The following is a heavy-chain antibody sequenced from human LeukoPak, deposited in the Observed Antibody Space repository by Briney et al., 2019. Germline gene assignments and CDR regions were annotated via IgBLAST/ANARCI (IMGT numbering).Heavy chain of an antibody. CDR1: GFTFSSYG. J-gene: IGHJ4*02. D-gene: IGHD7-27*01. CDR3: ANNWGLVDY. V-gene: IGHV3-30*18. CDR2: ISYDGSNK. Sequence: PGRSLRLSCAASGFTFSSYGMHWVRQAPGKGLEWVAVISYDGSNKYYADSVKGRFTISRDNSKNTLYLQMNSLRAEDTAVYYCANNWGLVDYWGQGTLVTVSS.